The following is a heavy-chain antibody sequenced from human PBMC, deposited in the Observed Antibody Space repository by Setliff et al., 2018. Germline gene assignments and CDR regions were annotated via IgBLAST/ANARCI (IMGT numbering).Heavy chain of an antibody. CDR1: GGSISSSSYY. V-gene: IGHV4-39*01. D-gene: IGHD3-22*01. CDR2: IYYSGST. Sequence: SETLSLTCTVSGGSISSSSYYWGWIRQPPGKGLEWIGSIYYSGSTYYNPSLKNRVTISVDTSKNQFSLKLSSVTAADTAVYYCARLGSARYDSSGYYPDNWFDPWGQGTLVTVSS. CDR3: ARLGSARYDSSGYYPDNWFDP. J-gene: IGHJ5*02.